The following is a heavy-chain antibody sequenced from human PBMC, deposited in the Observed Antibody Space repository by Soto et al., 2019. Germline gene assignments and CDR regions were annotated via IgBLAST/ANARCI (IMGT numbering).Heavy chain of an antibody. CDR2: LSDSGDKT. CDR1: GFTFSSYG. V-gene: IGHV3-23*01. Sequence: EVQLLESGGGLVQPGGSLRLSCAASGFTFSSYGMSWVRQAPGKGLEWISGLSDSGDKTYYADSVKGRFTISRDTSKNTLYLQMSSLSVEDTAVYYCAKDSGYDSTDWGQGTLVIVSS. J-gene: IGHJ4*02. CDR3: AKDSGYDSTD. D-gene: IGHD3-22*01.